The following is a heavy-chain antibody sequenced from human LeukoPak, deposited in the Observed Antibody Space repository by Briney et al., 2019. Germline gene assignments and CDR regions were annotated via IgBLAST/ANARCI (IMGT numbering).Heavy chain of an antibody. D-gene: IGHD4-11*01. J-gene: IGHJ4*02. Sequence: SETLSLTCTVSGGSISSSTNYWGWIRQPPGKGLEWIGSIYYSGSTYYNPSLKSRVTISVDTSKNQFSLKLSSVTPADTAVYYCARLGTATRGNDYWGQGTLVTVSS. V-gene: IGHV4-39*01. CDR1: GGSISSSTNY. CDR3: ARLGTATRGNDY. CDR2: IYYSGST.